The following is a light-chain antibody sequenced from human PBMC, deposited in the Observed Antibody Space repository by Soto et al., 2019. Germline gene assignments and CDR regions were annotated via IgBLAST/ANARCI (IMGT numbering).Light chain of an antibody. CDR2: GAS. CDR3: QQSGSSFYT. CDR1: QSVSSAY. J-gene: IGKJ2*01. V-gene: IGKV3-20*01. Sequence: EIVLTQSPGTLSLSPGERVTLSCRARQSVSSAYLAWYQQIPGQAPRLLIYGASSRDTGIPDRFSGSGSGTDFTLTISGLEPEDFAVYYCQQSGSSFYTFGQGTQLEIK.